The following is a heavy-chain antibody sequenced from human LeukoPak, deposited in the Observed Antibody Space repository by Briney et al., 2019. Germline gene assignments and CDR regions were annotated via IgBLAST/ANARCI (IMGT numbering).Heavy chain of an antibody. D-gene: IGHD1-26*01. J-gene: IGHJ3*02. CDR3: ARDFECELLKANAFDI. V-gene: IGHV3-21*01. Sequence: PGGSLRLSCAASGFTFSSYTMNWVRQAPGKGLEWVSSISSRSNFIYYADSLTAPFTIYPDNAQNSLYLQLHSLRAQDTAVYYCARDFECELLKANAFDIWGQATMVTVSS. CDR2: ISSRSNFI. CDR1: GFTFSSYT.